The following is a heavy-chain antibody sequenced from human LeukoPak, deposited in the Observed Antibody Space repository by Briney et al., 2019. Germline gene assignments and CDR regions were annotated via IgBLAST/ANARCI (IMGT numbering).Heavy chain of an antibody. V-gene: IGHV4-4*07. D-gene: IGHD6-13*01. CDR1: GGSMNSYY. J-gene: IGHJ6*02. CDR2: IYTSGST. Sequence: SETLSLTCTVSGGSMNSYYWSWIRQPAGKGLEWIWRIYTSGSTNYNPSLKSRVTMAVDTSKNQFSLKLSSVTAADTAVYYCARDSSSSWSNYYYGMDVWGQGTTVTVSS. CDR3: ARDSSSSWSNYYYGMDV.